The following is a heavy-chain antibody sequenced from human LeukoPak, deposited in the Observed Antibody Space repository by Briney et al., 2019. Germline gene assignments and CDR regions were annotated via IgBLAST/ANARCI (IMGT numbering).Heavy chain of an antibody. J-gene: IGHJ4*02. CDR3: ARLGWELINY. CDR1: GGSISSSSHY. D-gene: IGHD1-26*01. CDR2: IYYSGST. V-gene: IGHV4-39*01. Sequence: SETLSLTCTVSGGSISSSSHYWAWIRQSPGTGLEWIGSIYYSGSTYYNPSLKSRVTISVDTSKNQFSLKLSSVTAADTAVYYCARLGWELINYWGQGTLVTVSS.